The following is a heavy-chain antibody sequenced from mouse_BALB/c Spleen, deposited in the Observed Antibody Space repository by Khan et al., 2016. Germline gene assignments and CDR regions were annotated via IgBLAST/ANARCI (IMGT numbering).Heavy chain of an antibody. D-gene: IGHD2-14*01. CDR3: ASRYDVYYAMDY. V-gene: IGHV1-7*01. CDR2: INPSTGYT. CDR1: GYTFTSYW. J-gene: IGHJ4*01. Sequence: QVRLQQSGAELAKPGASVKMSCKASGYTFTSYWMHWVKQRPGQGLEWIGYINPSTGYTEYNQKFKDKATLTADKSSSTAYMQLSSLTSEDSAVYYCASRYDVYYAMDYWGQGTSVTVSS.